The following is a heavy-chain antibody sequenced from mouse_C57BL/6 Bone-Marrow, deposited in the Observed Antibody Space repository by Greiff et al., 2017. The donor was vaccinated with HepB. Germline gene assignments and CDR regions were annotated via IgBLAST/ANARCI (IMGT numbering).Heavy chain of an antibody. CDR1: GYTFTDYE. Sequence: VQLVESGAELVRPGASVTLSCKASGYTFTDYEMHWVKQTPVHGLEWIGAIDPETGGTAYNQKFKGKAILTADKSSSTAYMELRSLTSEDSAVYYCTRNFIYYYGSSYLYYYAMDYWGQGTSVTVSS. J-gene: IGHJ4*01. CDR2: IDPETGGT. D-gene: IGHD1-1*01. CDR3: TRNFIYYYGSSYLYYYAMDY. V-gene: IGHV1-15*01.